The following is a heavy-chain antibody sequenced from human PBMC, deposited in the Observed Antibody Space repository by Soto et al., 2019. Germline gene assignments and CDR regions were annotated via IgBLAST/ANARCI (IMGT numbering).Heavy chain of an antibody. J-gene: IGHJ6*04. D-gene: IGHD2-21*02. CDR2: IYSGGST. V-gene: IGHV3-53*04. CDR3: AGGPVVYCGGVCFGIGGYSYGMVV. CDR1: ACTVSTTY. Sequence: PRGPLRHSCTGSACTVSTTYISGARPAPAKGLEWGAAIYSGGSTYYADSVKGRFTISRHNSKNTLYLHMNSVRAEVTAVYYCAGGPVVYCGGVCFGIGGYSYGMVVRDTGITVTVS.